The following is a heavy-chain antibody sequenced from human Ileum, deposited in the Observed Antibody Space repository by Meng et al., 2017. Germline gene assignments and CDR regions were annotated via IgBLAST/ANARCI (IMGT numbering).Heavy chain of an antibody. J-gene: IGHJ4*02. CDR2: IYDSGST. CDR3: ARGGTAYFDY. Sequence: QVQLQESGPGLVKPSQTLSLTCTVSGGSISSGGYYWSWIRQHPGKGLEWIGYIYDSGSTYYNPSLKSRIAISGDTSKNQFSLNLSSVTAVDTAVYYCARGGTAYFDYWGQGTLVTVSS. CDR1: GGSISSGGYY. D-gene: IGHD1-1*01. V-gene: IGHV4-31*03.